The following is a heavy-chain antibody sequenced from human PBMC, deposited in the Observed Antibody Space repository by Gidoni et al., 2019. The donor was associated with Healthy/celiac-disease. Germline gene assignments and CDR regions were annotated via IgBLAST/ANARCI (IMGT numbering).Heavy chain of an antibody. CDR1: GFTFSSYG. CDR3: AKQPPSSTSHYYYYMDV. V-gene: IGHV3-30*18. Sequence: QVQLVESGGGVVQPGRSLRLSCAASGFTFSSYGMHWVRQAPGKGLEWVAVISYDGSNKYYADSVKGRFTISRDNSKNTLYLQMNSLRAEDTAVYYCAKQPPSSTSHYYYYMDVWGKWTTGTXS. D-gene: IGHD6-6*01. J-gene: IGHJ6*03. CDR2: ISYDGSNK.